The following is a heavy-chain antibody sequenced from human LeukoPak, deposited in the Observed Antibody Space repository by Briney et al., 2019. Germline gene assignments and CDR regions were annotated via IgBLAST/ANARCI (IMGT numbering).Heavy chain of an antibody. J-gene: IGHJ4*02. Sequence: GGSLRLSCAASGFTFSSYGMSWVRQAPEKGLEWVSSISGSGGTTYYADSVKGRFTLSRDNSKNTLYLQMNSLRAEDTAVYYYAKGSRSLRFGEAGDYWGQGTLVTVSS. CDR3: AKGSRSLRFGEAGDY. CDR1: GFTFSSYG. V-gene: IGHV3-23*01. D-gene: IGHD3-10*01. CDR2: ISGSGGTT.